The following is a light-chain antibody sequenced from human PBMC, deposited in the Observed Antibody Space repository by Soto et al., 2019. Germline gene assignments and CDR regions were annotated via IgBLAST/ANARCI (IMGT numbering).Light chain of an antibody. CDR2: WAS. CDR3: QQHYNVPIT. Sequence: DIVMTQSPVSLAVSLGERATINCKSTQSVLSTSNNKNCLAWWQQKPGQPPKLLIYWASTRESGVPDRFSGSASGTDFTLTISSLQAEDVAVYYCQQHYNVPITFGQGTRVEIK. V-gene: IGKV4-1*01. J-gene: IGKJ5*01. CDR1: QSVLSTSNNKNC.